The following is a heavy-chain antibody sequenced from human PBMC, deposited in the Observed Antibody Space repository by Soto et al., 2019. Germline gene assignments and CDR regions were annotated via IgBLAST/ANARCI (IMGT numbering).Heavy chain of an antibody. Sequence: AASVKVSCKASGYTFTSYDINWVRQATGQGLEWMGWMNPNSGNTGYAQKFQGRVTMTRNTSISTAYMELSSLRSEDTAVYYCARGFSFTMVRGVIRGPYYYYYGMDVWGQGTTVTVSS. CDR3: ARGFSFTMVRGVIRGPYYYYYGMDV. D-gene: IGHD3-10*01. V-gene: IGHV1-8*01. CDR2: MNPNSGNT. J-gene: IGHJ6*02. CDR1: GYTFTSYD.